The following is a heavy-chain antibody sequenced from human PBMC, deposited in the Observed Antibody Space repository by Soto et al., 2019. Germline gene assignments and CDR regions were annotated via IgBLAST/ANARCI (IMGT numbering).Heavy chain of an antibody. V-gene: IGHV1-69*01. J-gene: IGHJ4*02. CDR2: ILPMFSTG. D-gene: IGHD1-1*01. CDR1: GGTFRRDA. CDR3: ARDYTT. Sequence: QVQLVQSGAEVKKPGSSVEVSCKAAGGTFRRDAFSWVRQAPGQGLEWMGGILPMFSTGNYAQRFQDRVTITADESTSTVYMELSSLRTEDTAMYYCARDYTTWGQGTLVTVSS.